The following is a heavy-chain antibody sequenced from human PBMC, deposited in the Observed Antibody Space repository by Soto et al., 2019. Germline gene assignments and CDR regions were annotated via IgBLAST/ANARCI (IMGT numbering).Heavy chain of an antibody. Sequence: SVKVSCKASGGTFSSYAISWVRQAPGQELEWMGGIIPIFGTANYAQKFQGRVTITADESTSTAYMELSSLRSEDTAVYYCAREEYGSGSYYGYYGMDVWGQGTTVTVS. CDR3: AREEYGSGSYYGYYGMDV. CDR1: GGTFSSYA. J-gene: IGHJ6*02. D-gene: IGHD3-10*01. CDR2: IIPIFGTA. V-gene: IGHV1-69*13.